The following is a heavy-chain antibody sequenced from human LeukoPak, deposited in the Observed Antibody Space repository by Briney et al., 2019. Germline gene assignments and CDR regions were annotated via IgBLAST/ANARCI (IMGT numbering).Heavy chain of an antibody. J-gene: IGHJ6*02. CDR2: MNPNSGNT. V-gene: IGHV1-8*01. CDR3: ASKGYAAGVTLLGMDV. D-gene: IGHD6-13*01. CDR1: GYTFTSYD. Sequence: GASVKVCCKASGYTFTSYDINWVRQATGQGLEWMGWMNPNSGNTGYAQKFQGRVTMTRNTSISTAYMELSSLRSEDTAVYYCASKGYAAGVTLLGMDVWGQGTTVTVSS.